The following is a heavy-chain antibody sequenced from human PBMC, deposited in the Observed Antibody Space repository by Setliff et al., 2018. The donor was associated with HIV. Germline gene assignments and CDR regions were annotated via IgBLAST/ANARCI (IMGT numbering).Heavy chain of an antibody. CDR3: ARATRIIPLVVPGASDY. V-gene: IGHV4-61*09. CDR2: IYSSGTT. Sequence: PSETLSLTCKVSGDSITGGSYYWSWIRQPAGKSLEWIGHIYSSGTTDYNTSLKRRVSISLDRPRNQVSLKLTSVTAADTALYYCARATRIIPLVVPGASDYWGQGTLVTVSS. D-gene: IGHD2-8*02. J-gene: IGHJ4*02. CDR1: GDSITGGSYY.